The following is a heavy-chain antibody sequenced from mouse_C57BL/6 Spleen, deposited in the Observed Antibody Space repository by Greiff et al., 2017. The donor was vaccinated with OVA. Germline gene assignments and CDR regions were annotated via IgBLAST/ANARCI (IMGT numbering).Heavy chain of an antibody. CDR2: ISSGSSTI. D-gene: IGHD2-3*01. J-gene: IGHJ4*01. CDR3: ANDGYYAMDY. CDR1: GFTFSDYG. V-gene: IGHV5-17*01. Sequence: EVKLMESGGGLVKPGGSLKLSCAASGFTFSDYGMHWVRQAPEKGLEWVAYISSGSSTIYYADTVKGRFTISRDNAKNTLFLQMTSLRYEDTAMYYCANDGYYAMDYWGQGTSVTVSS.